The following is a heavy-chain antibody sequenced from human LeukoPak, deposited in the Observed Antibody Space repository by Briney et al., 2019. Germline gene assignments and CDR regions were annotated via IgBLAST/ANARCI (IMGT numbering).Heavy chain of an antibody. D-gene: IGHD3-9*01. CDR2: IYYRSKWYI. J-gene: IGHJ4*02. Sequence: SQTLSLTCAISGDSVSSKSAGWSWIRQSPSRGLEWLGRIYYRSKWYIDYAVSVTSRISINPDTSKNQFSLQLNSVTPEDTAVYYCARGLRDWSKPPSWYWGQGTLVTVSS. CDR3: ARGLRDWSKPPSWY. CDR1: GDSVSSKSAG. V-gene: IGHV6-1*01.